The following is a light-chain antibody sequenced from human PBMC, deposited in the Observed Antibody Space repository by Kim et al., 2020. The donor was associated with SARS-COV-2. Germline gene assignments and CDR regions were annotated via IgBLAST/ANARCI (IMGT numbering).Light chain of an antibody. J-gene: IGKJ3*01. CDR2: DAS. Sequence: ASVGDRVTITCQASHDINNYLNWYQLKPGKAPRLLIYDASILETRLPSRFSRSGSGTHFTFTIDSLQPEDIATYYCQQSDNLPFTFGPGTKVDIK. CDR1: HDINNY. CDR3: QQSDNLPFT. V-gene: IGKV1-33*01.